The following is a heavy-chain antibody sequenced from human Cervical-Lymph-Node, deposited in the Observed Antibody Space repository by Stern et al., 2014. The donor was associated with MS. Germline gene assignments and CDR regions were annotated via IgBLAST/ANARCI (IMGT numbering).Heavy chain of an antibody. D-gene: IGHD3-10*01. V-gene: IGHV3-7*01. CDR3: GRFTRGSPSDY. CDR1: GFTFSVYW. Sequence: EDQLVESGGGLVQPGESLTLSCVASGFTFSVYWMSWVRQAPGKGLEWVANIRDDGCDKYYVDSVKGRFTISRDNAKNSLYLQMNSLRGEDTAVYFCGRFTRGSPSDYWGQGTQVTVSP. CDR2: IRDDGCDK. J-gene: IGHJ4*02.